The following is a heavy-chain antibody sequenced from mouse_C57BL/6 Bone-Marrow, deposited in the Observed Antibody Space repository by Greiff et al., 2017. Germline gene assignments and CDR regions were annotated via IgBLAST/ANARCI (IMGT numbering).Heavy chain of an antibody. CDR2: IDPSDSYT. CDR1: GYTFTSYW. V-gene: IGHV1-59*01. CDR3: AREVAYWYFDV. J-gene: IGHJ1*03. D-gene: IGHD1-1*01. Sequence: QVQLQQPGAELVRPGTSVKLSCKASGYTFTSYWMHWVKQRPGQGLEWIGVIDPSDSYTNFNQKFKGKATLTVDTSSSTAYMQLSSLTSEDSAVYYCAREVAYWYFDVWGTGTTVTVSS.